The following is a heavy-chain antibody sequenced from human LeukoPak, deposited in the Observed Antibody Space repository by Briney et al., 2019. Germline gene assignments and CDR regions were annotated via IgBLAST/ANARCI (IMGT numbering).Heavy chain of an antibody. CDR3: AKDLETTMYYFDY. V-gene: IGHV3-23*01. Sequence: GGSLRLFCAASGFTFSNYAMTWVRQAPGKGLEWVSSISFSGGSTYYADSVKGRFTISRDKSKNTLYLQMNNLRVEDTAVYYCAKDLETTMYYFDYWGQGTLVTVSS. J-gene: IGHJ4*02. D-gene: IGHD3-10*02. CDR2: ISFSGGST. CDR1: GFTFSNYA.